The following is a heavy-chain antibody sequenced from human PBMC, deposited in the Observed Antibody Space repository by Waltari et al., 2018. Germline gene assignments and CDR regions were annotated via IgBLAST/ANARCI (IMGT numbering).Heavy chain of an antibody. CDR2: IYYSGSP. V-gene: IGHV4-39*01. CDR3: ARRGRQSVFDY. J-gene: IGHJ4*02. D-gene: IGHD4-4*01. CDR1: GGSISSSSYY. Sequence: QLQLQESGPGLVKPSETLSLPCTVSGGSISSSSYYWGWNRQPPGKGLAWFGRIYYSGSPYYNPSLRSRVTISVDTSKNHFSLKLSSVTAADTAVYYCARRGRQSVFDYWGQGTLVTVSS.